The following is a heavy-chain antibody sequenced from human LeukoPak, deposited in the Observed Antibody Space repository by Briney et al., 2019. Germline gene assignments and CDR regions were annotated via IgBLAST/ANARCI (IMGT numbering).Heavy chain of an antibody. CDR1: GYTFTSYG. J-gene: IGHJ3*02. D-gene: IGHD3-22*01. CDR3: ARGGSGYRAFDI. Sequence: ASVKVSCKASGYTFTSYGICWVRQAPGQGVEWVGWMNPNSGNTGYAQKFQGRVTMTRNTSISTAYMELSSLRSEDTAVYYCARGGSGYRAFDIWGQGTMVTVSS. CDR2: MNPNSGNT. V-gene: IGHV1-8*02.